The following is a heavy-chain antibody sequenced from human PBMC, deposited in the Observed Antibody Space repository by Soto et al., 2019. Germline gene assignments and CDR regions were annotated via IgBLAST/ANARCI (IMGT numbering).Heavy chain of an antibody. CDR3: ARVRITIFGVAFDY. CDR1: GGSISSGGYY. CDR2: IYYSGST. V-gene: IGHV4-31*03. D-gene: IGHD3-3*01. J-gene: IGHJ4*02. Sequence: SETLSLTCTVSGGSISSGGYYWSWIRQHPGKGLEWIGYIYYSGSTYYNPSLKSRVTISVDTSKNQFSLKLSSVTAADTAVYYCARVRITIFGVAFDYWGQGTLVTVSS.